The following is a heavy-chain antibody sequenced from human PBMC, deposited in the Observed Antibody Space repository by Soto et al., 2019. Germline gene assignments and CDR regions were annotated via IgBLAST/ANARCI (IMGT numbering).Heavy chain of an antibody. J-gene: IGHJ5*02. CDR3: ARDVEYSSSSVWFVP. V-gene: IGHV1-2*04. D-gene: IGHD6-6*01. CDR2: INPNSGGT. CDR1: GYTFTGCY. Sequence: ASVKVSCKASGYTFTGCYMHWVRQAPGQGLEWMGWINPNSGGTNYAQKFQGWVTMTRDTSISTAYMELSRLRSDDTAVYYCARDVEYSSSSVWFVPSGQAPLGTVS.